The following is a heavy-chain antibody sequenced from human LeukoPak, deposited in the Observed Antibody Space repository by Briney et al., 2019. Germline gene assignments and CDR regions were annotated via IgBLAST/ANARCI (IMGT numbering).Heavy chain of an antibody. CDR3: ARVVEIAVAGPGY. D-gene: IGHD6-19*01. CDR1: GFTFSSYS. J-gene: IGHJ4*02. Sequence: PGGSLRLSCAASGFTFSSYSMNCVRQAPGKGLEWVSSISSSSSYIYYADSVKGRFTISRDNAKNSLYLQMNSLRAEDTAVYYCARVVEIAVAGPGYWGQGTLVTVSS. CDR2: ISSSSSYI. V-gene: IGHV3-21*01.